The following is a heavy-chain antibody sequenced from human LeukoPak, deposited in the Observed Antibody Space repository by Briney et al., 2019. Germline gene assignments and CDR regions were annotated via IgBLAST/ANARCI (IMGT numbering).Heavy chain of an antibody. CDR3: ARSGAATLNYYYYYMDV. CDR2: IKQDGSEK. D-gene: IGHD2-15*01. V-gene: IGHV3-7*01. Sequence: GGSLRLSCAASGFTFSSYWMSWVRQAPGKGLEWVANIKQDGSEKYYVDSVKGRFTISRDNAKNSLYLQMNSLRAEDTAVYYCARSGAATLNYYYYYMDVWGKGTTVTVSS. CDR1: GFTFSSYW. J-gene: IGHJ6*03.